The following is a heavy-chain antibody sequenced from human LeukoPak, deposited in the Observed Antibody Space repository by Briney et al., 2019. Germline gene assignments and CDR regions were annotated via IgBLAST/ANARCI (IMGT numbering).Heavy chain of an antibody. V-gene: IGHV1-18*01. CDR2: ISGYNGNT. J-gene: IGHJ6*03. CDR1: GGTFSSYV. Sequence: GASVKVSCKASGGTFSSYVINWVRQAPGQGLEWMGWISGYNGNTNYAQKLQGRVTMTTDTSTSTAYMELRSLRCDDTAVYYCARAGYYYYMDVWGKGTTVTVSS. CDR3: ARAGYYYYMDV.